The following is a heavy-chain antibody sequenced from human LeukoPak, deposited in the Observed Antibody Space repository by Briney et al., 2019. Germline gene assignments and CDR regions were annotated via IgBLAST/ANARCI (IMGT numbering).Heavy chain of an antibody. CDR3: AIGTVGYDILTGWDY. CDR1: GYTFTSYA. V-gene: IGHV7-4-1*02. J-gene: IGHJ4*02. D-gene: IGHD3-9*01. CDR2: INTNTGNP. Sequence: GASVKVSCKASGYTFTSYAMNWVRQATGQGLEWMGWINTNTGNPTYAQGFTGRFVFSLDTSVSTACLQISRLKADDTAVYYCAIGTVGYDILTGWDYWGQGTLVTVSS.